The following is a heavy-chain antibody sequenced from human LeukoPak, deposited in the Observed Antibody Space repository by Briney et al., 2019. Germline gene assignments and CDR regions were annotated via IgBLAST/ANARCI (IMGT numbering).Heavy chain of an antibody. CDR3: ARGRGDYKSPNWFDS. J-gene: IGHJ5*01. D-gene: IGHD4-17*01. V-gene: IGHV4-59*11. CDR2: SYYSGST. Sequence: PSETLSLTCTVSGGSISYQYWAWIRQPPGKRLEWVGYSYYSGSTTYSPSLKSRVTISVDTSNNLFSLELRSVSAADTAAYYCARGRGDYKSPNWFDSWGQRILVTVSS. CDR1: GGSISYQY.